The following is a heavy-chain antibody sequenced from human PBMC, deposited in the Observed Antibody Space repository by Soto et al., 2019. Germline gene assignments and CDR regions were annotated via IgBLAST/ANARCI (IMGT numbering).Heavy chain of an antibody. CDR3: AHRHGGIAAAAPFDY. Sequence: GSGPTLVNPTQTLTLTCTFSGFSLSTSGVGVGWIRQPPGKALEWLALIYWDDDKRYSPSLKSRLTITKDTSKNQVVLTMTNMDPVDTATYYFAHRHGGIAAAAPFDYWGQGTLVTVSS. J-gene: IGHJ4*02. CDR1: GFSLSTSGVG. CDR2: IYWDDDK. D-gene: IGHD6-13*01. V-gene: IGHV2-5*02.